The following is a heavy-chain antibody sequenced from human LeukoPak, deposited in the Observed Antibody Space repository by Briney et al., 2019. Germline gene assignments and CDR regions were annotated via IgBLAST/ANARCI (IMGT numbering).Heavy chain of an antibody. CDR2: INHSGST. J-gene: IGHJ4*02. CDR3: ARGPYCSSTSCYTRAYYFDY. CDR1: GGSFSGYY. D-gene: IGHD2-2*02. V-gene: IGHV4-34*01. Sequence: SETLSLTCAVYGGSFSGYYWSWIRQPPGKGLEWIGEINHSGSTNYNPSLKSRVTISVDTSKNQFSLKLSSVTAADTAAYYCARGPYCSSTSCYTRAYYFDYWGQGTLVTVSS.